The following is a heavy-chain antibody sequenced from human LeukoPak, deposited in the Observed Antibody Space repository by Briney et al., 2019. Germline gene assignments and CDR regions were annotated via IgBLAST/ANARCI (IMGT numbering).Heavy chain of an antibody. CDR1: GYNFTNYW. CDR2: IYPGDSNM. Sequence: GASLQISCQGSGYNFTNYWIGWVRQMPGKGLEWMGIIYPGDSNMRYNPSLQGQVTISADKSINTAYLQWGSLKASDTAMYYCARHVNYFGSGSYPDYWGQGTLVTVSS. V-gene: IGHV5-51*01. D-gene: IGHD3-10*01. CDR3: ARHVNYFGSGSYPDY. J-gene: IGHJ4*02.